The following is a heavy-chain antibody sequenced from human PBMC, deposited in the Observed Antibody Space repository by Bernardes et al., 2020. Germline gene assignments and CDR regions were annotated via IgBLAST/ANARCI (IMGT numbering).Heavy chain of an antibody. CDR2: IYHSGST. CDR1: GGSISSSNW. D-gene: IGHD3-16*02. V-gene: IGHV4-4*02. J-gene: IGHJ6*04. Sequence: SETLSLTCAVSGGSISSSNWWSWVRQPPGKGLEWIGEIYHSGSTNYNPSLKSRVTISVDKSKNQFSLKLSSVTAADTAVYYCARELVSGSHRGTGYYYGMDVWGKGTTVTVSS. CDR3: ARELVSGSHRGTGYYYGMDV.